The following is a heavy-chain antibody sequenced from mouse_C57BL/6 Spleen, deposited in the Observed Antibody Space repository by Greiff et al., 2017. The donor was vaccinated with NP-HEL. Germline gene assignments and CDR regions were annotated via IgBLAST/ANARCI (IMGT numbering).Heavy chain of an antibody. CDR1: GFTFSDYY. CDR2: ISNGGGST. J-gene: IGHJ1*03. V-gene: IGHV5-12*01. CDR3: ARRSGYYEDWYFDV. Sequence: EVQGVESGGGLVQPGGSLKLSCAASGFTFSDYYMYWVRQTPEKRLEWVAYISNGGGSTYYPDTVKGRFTISRDNAKNTLYLQMSRLKSEDTAMYYCARRSGYYEDWYFDVWGTGTTVTVSS. D-gene: IGHD2-3*01.